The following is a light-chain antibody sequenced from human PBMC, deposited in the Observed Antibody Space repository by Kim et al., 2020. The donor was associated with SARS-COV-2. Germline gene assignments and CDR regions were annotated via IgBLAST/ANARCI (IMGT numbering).Light chain of an antibody. V-gene: IGLV6-57*03. CDR1: SGSIASND. CDR3: QSYDSSNQGV. Sequence: KTVTISCTRSSGSIASNDVQWYQQRPGSAPTTVIYEDNQRPSGVPDRFSGSIDSSSNSDSLTISGLKTEDEADYYCQSYDSSNQGVFGGGTQLTVL. CDR2: EDN. J-gene: IGLJ3*02.